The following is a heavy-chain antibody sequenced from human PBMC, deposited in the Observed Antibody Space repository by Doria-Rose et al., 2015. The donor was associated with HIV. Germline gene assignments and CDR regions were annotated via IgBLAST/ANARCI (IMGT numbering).Heavy chain of an antibody. CDR3: ARGLLRGGWNDVDYYYGMDV. CDR2: INHSGST. D-gene: IGHD1-1*01. CDR1: GGSFSGYY. J-gene: IGHJ6*01. V-gene: IGHV4-34*01. Sequence: QVQLQQWDAGLVKPSETLSLTCAVFGGSFSGYYWSWIRQRPGQGLEWIGEINHSGSTHYKTSLKSRVTISLDTSKNLFSLKLSSVTAADTAVYYCARGLLRGGWNDVDYYYGMDVWGQGTTVTVSS.